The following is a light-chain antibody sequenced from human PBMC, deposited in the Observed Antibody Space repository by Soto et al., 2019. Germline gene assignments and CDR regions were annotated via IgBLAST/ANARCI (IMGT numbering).Light chain of an antibody. CDR1: SSNIGNNY. CDR3: GTWDSSLRVV. J-gene: IGLJ2*01. Sequence: QSVLTQPPSVSVAPGQKVTISCSGSSSNIGNNYVSWYQQLPGTAPKLLIYENNKRPSGIPDRFSGSKSGTSATLGITGLQTGDEADYYCGTWDSSLRVVFGGGTKLTVL. CDR2: ENN. V-gene: IGLV1-51*02.